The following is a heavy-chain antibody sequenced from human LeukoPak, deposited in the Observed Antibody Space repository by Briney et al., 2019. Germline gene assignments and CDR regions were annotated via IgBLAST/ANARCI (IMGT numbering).Heavy chain of an antibody. D-gene: IGHD1-1*01. CDR1: GFTFSCYD. V-gene: IGHV3-30*18. CDR2: MSNDGNIK. CDR3: AKDFWVQTGGYFDY. J-gene: IGHJ4*02. Sequence: GGSLRLSCAASGFTFSCYDMHWVRRAPGKGLEWVAVMSNDGNIKSYADSVKGRFTISRDNSKNTLYLQMNSLRLEDTAVYYCAKDFWVQTGGYFDYWGQGTPVTVSS.